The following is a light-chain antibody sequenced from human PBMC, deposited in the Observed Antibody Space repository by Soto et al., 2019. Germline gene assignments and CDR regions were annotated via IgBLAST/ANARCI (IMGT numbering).Light chain of an antibody. V-gene: IGKV3-20*01. CDR1: QSVRSTF. CDR3: QQYGSSPRT. J-gene: IGKJ1*01. Sequence: VLPQSPDTLSLSPGDRVTLSCRASQSVRSTFLAWYQQKPGQAPRLLIYGASNRATGIPDRFSGSASGTDFTLTISRLEPDDSAVYYCQQYGSSPRTFGQGTKVEIK. CDR2: GAS.